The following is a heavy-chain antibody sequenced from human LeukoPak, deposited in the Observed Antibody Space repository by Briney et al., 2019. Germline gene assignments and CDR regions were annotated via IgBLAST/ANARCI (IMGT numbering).Heavy chain of an antibody. CDR1: GFSFSSYA. CDR2: ISGSGGST. J-gene: IGHJ4*02. D-gene: IGHD3-10*01. Sequence: GGSLRLSCAATGFSFSSYAMSLVRQAPGKGLDSVSAISGSGGSTYYADSVKGRFTISRDNSKNTLYLQMNSLRAEDTAVYYCAKGPAGHYYGSGSYYNGFDYWGQGTLVTVSS. CDR3: AKGPAGHYYGSGSYYNGFDY. V-gene: IGHV3-23*01.